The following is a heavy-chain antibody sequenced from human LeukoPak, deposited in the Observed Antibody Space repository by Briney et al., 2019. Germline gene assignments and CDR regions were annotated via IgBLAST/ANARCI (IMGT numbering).Heavy chain of an antibody. D-gene: IGHD3-3*01. CDR3: AKTDFWSGYYSHYFDY. Sequence: PGGSLRLSCAASGFTFSSYAMSWVRQAPGKGLEWVSAISGSGGSTYYADSVKGRFTISRDNSKNTLYLQMNSLRAEDTAVYYCAKTDFWSGYYSHYFDYWGQGTLVTVSS. CDR2: ISGSGGST. V-gene: IGHV3-23*01. J-gene: IGHJ4*02. CDR1: GFTFSSYA.